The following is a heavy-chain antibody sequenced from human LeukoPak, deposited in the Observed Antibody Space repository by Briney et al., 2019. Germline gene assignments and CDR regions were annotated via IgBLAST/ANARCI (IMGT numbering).Heavy chain of an antibody. CDR1: GGTFSSYA. J-gene: IGHJ5*02. CDR3: ARNRGTAMVEPNNWFDP. V-gene: IGHV1-69*04. CDR2: IIPILGIA. Sequence: GASVKVSCKASGGTFSSYAISWVRQAPGQGLEWMGRIIPILGIANYAQKFQGRVTITADKSTSTAYMELSSLRSEDTAVYYCARNRGTAMVEPNNWFDPWGQGTLVTVSS. D-gene: IGHD5-18*01.